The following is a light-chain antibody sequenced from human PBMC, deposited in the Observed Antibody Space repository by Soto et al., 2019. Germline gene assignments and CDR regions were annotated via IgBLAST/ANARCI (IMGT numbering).Light chain of an antibody. CDR2: GAS. V-gene: IGKV3-20*01. CDR3: QQYGSSPPIT. J-gene: IGKJ5*01. CDR1: HSVSSSY. Sequence: EIVLTQSPGTLSLSPGERATLSCRASHSVSSSYLAWYQQKPGQAPRLLIYGASSRATGIPDRFSGSGSGTAVTLTISRLEAEDFAVYYYQQYGSSPPITFGQGTRLEIK.